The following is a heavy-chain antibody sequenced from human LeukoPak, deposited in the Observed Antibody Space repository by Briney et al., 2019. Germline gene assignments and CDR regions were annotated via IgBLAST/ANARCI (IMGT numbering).Heavy chain of an antibody. CDR3: AKDRFLEWSIYRGAFDI. Sequence: PGGSLRLSCAASGFTFSSYAMSWVRQAPGKGLEWVSAISGSGGSTYYADSVKGRFTISRDNSKNTLYLQMNSLRAEDTAVYYCAKDRFLEWSIYRGAFDIWGQGTMVTVSS. D-gene: IGHD3-3*01. V-gene: IGHV3-23*01. CDR1: GFTFSSYA. CDR2: ISGSGGST. J-gene: IGHJ3*02.